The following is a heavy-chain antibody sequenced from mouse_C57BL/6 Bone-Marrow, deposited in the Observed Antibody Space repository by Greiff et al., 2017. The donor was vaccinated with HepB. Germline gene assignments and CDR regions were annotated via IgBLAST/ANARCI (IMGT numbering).Heavy chain of an antibody. J-gene: IGHJ2*01. Sequence: VQLQQSGPELVKPGASVKMSCKASGYTFTDYNMHWVKQSQGKSLEWIGYINPNNGGTSYNQKFKGKATLTVNKSSSTAYMELRSLTSEDSAVYYCAIGGNYALDYWGQGTTLTVSS. V-gene: IGHV1-22*01. CDR3: AIGGNYALDY. CDR2: INPNNGGT. D-gene: IGHD2-1*01. CDR1: GYTFTDYN.